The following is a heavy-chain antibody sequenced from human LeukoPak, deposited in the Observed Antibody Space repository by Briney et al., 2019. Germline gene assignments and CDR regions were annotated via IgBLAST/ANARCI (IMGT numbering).Heavy chain of an antibody. CDR1: GFTFDDYA. J-gene: IGHJ6*02. V-gene: IGHV3-21*01. D-gene: IGHD3-16*02. CDR2: ISSSSSYI. Sequence: GGSLRLSCAASGFTFDDYAMHWIRQAPGKGLEWVSSISSSSSYIYYADSVKGRFTISRDNAKNSLYLQMNSLRAEDTAVYYCARSKDGRLRLGELSLYHDYYYYGMDVWGQGTTVTVSS. CDR3: ARSKDGRLRLGELSLYHDYYYYGMDV.